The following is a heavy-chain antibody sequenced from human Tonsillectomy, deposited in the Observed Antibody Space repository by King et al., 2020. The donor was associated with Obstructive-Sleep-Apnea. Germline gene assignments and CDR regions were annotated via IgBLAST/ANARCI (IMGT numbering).Heavy chain of an antibody. CDR1: GFTFSSYS. CDR3: ARDERRELHPFDY. J-gene: IGHJ4*02. V-gene: IGHV3-21*01. D-gene: IGHD1-26*01. Sequence: VQLVESGGGLVKPGGSLRLSCAASGFTFSSYSINWVRQAPGKGLEWDSSISSSSSYIYYADSGKGRFTISRDNAKNSLYLQMNSLRDEDTAVFYCARDERRELHPFDYWGQGTLVTVSS. CDR2: ISSSSSYI.